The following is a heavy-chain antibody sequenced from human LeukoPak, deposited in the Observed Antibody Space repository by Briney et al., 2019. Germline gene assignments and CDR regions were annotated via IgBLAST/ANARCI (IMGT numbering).Heavy chain of an antibody. Sequence: PSETLSLTCTVSGGSISSYYWSWIRQPAGKGLEWIGRIYTSGSTNYNPSLKSRVTMAVDTSKNQFSLKLSSVTAADTAVYYCARGVLVGYSDYEDYWGQGTLVTVSS. CDR2: IYTSGST. V-gene: IGHV4-4*07. CDR1: GGSISSYY. CDR3: ARGVLVGYSDYEDY. D-gene: IGHD5-12*01. J-gene: IGHJ4*02.